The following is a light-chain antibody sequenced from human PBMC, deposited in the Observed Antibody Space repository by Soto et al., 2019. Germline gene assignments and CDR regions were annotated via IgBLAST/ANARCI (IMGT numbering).Light chain of an antibody. CDR3: QHYEDLPLT. CDR2: DAS. V-gene: IGKV1-33*01. Sequence: DIQMTQSPSSLSASVGDRVTITCQASQDISNYLNWYQQKPGKAPKLLIFDASNVETWVPSRFSGSGSGTDFTFTIHSLQPEDAATYYCQHYEDLPLTFGGGTKVGIK. CDR1: QDISNY. J-gene: IGKJ4*01.